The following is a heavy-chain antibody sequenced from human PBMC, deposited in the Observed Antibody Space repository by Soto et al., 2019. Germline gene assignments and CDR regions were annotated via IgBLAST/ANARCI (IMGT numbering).Heavy chain of an antibody. Sequence: SETLSLTCDVSGGSISSINWWSWVRQPPGKGLKWIGEIYHSGSTTYNPSLKSRVTISVDKSKNQFSLKLKSVTAADTAIYYCARGGGPDIAYGMDVWGQGTTVTVS. CDR3: ARGGGPDIAYGMDV. J-gene: IGHJ6*02. D-gene: IGHD5-12*01. CDR1: GGSISSINW. CDR2: IYHSGST. V-gene: IGHV4-4*02.